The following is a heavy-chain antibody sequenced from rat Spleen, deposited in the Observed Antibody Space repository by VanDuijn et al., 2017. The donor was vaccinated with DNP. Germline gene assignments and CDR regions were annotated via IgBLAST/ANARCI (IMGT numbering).Heavy chain of an antibody. D-gene: IGHD5-1*01. V-gene: IGHV5-31*01. J-gene: IGHJ2*01. CDR2: VPSSGGST. CDR1: RFTFNSYW. Sequence: EVQLVESGGDLVQPGRSLKLSCVASRFTFNSYWMAWIRQVPGKGLEWVASVPSSGGSTYYPDSVKGRFTISRDNAKNTQYLQMDSLRSEDTATYFCATVVVTGSLDYWGQGVMVTVSS. CDR3: ATVVVTGSLDY.